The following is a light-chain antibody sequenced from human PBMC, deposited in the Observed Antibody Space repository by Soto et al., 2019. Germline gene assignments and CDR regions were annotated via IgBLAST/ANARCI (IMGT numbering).Light chain of an antibody. V-gene: IGKV3-11*01. Sequence: EIVLTQSPARLSLSPGERATLSCRASQSVNSNLAWYQHKPGQAPRLLIYDASNRATGIPARFSGSGSGTDFTLTVSSVEPEDFAVYYCQQSSDWPPFTFGQGTRLE. CDR1: QSVNSN. J-gene: IGKJ5*01. CDR3: QQSSDWPPFT. CDR2: DAS.